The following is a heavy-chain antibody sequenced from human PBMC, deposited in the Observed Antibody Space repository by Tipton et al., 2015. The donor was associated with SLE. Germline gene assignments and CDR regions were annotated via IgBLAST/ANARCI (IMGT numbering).Heavy chain of an antibody. CDR2: VHYSGSA. CDR1: GASITSHY. V-gene: IGHV4-59*11. CDR3: ASGGYGGNFLGWFDP. Sequence: TLSLTCTVSGASITSHYWHWIRQPPGKGLEWIGYVHYSGSANHNPSLKSRATISLDTSKNQFSLKVTSVTAADTAVYYCASGGYGGNFLGWFDPWGQGTLVTASS. D-gene: IGHD4-23*01. J-gene: IGHJ5*02.